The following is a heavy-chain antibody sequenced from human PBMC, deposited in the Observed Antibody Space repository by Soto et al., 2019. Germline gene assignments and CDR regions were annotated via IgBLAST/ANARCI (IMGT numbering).Heavy chain of an antibody. J-gene: IGHJ4*02. CDR1: VGSLGGSS. D-gene: IGHD6-19*01. Sequence: SKTLSPPSSFSVGSLGGSSWGGIQRSPGKGLEWLGYVYYTGSTNYSPSLRSRVSISVDTSKNEFSLRLSSVTAADTAVYFCARSVAVPGAHIDYWGQGTQVTVSS. CDR3: ARSVAVPGAHIDY. CDR2: VYYTGST. V-gene: IGHV4-59*01.